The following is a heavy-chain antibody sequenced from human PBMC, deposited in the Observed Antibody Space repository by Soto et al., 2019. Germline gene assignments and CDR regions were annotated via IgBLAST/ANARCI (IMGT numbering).Heavy chain of an antibody. CDR3: ARRVVVIIGLDY. J-gene: IGHJ4*02. V-gene: IGHV4-34*01. CDR1: RGSFSGYY. D-gene: IGHD3-22*01. CDR2: INHSRST. Sequence: PSETLSLTCAVYRGSFSGYYWSWIRQPPGKGLEWIGEINHSRSTHYNPSLKSRVTISVDTSKHQFSLKLSSVTAADTAVYYCARRVVVIIGLDYWGQGTLVTVSS.